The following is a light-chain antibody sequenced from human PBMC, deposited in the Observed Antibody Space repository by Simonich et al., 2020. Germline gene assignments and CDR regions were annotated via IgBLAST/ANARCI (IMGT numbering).Light chain of an antibody. CDR1: QSVLYSSNHKNY. V-gene: IGKV4-1*01. CDR3: QQYYSTPLT. CDR2: CAS. J-gene: IGKJ4*01. Sequence: DIVMTQSPDSLAVSLGERATINCKSSQSVLYSSNHKNYLAWYKQKPGQPPKLLIYCASTRESGVPDRFSGSGSGTDFTLTISSLQAEDVAVYYCQQYYSTPLTFGGGTKVEIK.